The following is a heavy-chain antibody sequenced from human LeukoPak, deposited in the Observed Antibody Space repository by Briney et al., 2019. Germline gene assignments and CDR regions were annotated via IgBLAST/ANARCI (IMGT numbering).Heavy chain of an antibody. CDR2: INAGNGNT. D-gene: IGHD6-19*01. V-gene: IGHV1-3*01. J-gene: IGHJ5*02. CDR1: GYTFTSYA. Sequence: ASVKVSCKASGYTFTSYAMHWVRQAPGQRLEWMGWINAGNGNTKYSQKFQGRVTITRDTSASTAYMELSSLRSEDTAAYYCASGKIVAGTAGDWFDPWGQGTLVTVSS. CDR3: ASGKIVAGTAGDWFDP.